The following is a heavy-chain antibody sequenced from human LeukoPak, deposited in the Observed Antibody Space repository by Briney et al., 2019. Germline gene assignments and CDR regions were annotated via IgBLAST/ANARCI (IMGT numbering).Heavy chain of an antibody. V-gene: IGHV4-59*01. CDR1: GGSISSYY. CDR3: ARVVYYYYYMDV. Sequence: SETLSLTCTVSGGSISSYYWSWIRQPPGKGLEWIGYIYYSGSTNYNSSLKSRVTISVDTSKNQFSLKLSSVTAADTAVYYCARVVYYYYYMDVWGKGTTVTISS. CDR2: IYYSGST. J-gene: IGHJ6*03. D-gene: IGHD2-8*01.